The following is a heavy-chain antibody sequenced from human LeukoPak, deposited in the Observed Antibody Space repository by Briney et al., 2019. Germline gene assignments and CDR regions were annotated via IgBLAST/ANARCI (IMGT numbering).Heavy chain of an antibody. CDR1: GFTVSNDY. J-gene: IGHJ5*01. D-gene: IGHD6-6*01. CDR2: IYGGGDT. CDR3: TRLLPSSHHFFDS. Sequence: GGSLRLSCAVSGFTVSNDYMSWVRQAPGKGLEWVSVIYGGGDTYYADSVRGRFTISRDNFQNTLFLQMDSLRAEDTAVYYCTRLLPSSHHFFDSWGQGTLVTVSS. V-gene: IGHV3-53*01.